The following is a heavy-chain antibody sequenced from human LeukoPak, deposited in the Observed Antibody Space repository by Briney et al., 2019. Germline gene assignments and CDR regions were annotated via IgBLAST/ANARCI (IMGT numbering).Heavy chain of an antibody. D-gene: IGHD2-15*01. CDR2: ITPNTGGT. V-gene: IGHV1-2*07. Sequence: GSVKVSCKASAYTFIDYYLHWVRQAPGRGLEWMGWITPNTGGTNYAHNFQGRVTMTRDTSVNTAYLELSRLRSDDTAVYYCARGGVVGLDAFDIWGQGTMLTVSS. CDR1: AYTFIDYY. CDR3: ARGGVVGLDAFDI. J-gene: IGHJ3*02.